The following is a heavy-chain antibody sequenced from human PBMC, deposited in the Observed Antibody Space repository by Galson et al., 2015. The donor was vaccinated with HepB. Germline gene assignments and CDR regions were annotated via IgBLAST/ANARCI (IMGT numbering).Heavy chain of an antibody. CDR1: GYTFTSYY. Sequence: SVKVSCKASGYTFTSYYMHWGRQAPGQGLEWMGIINPSGGSTSYAQKFQGRVTMTRDTSTSTVYMELSSLRSEDTAVYYCARGANTAMVTWDFDYWGQGTLVPVSS. V-gene: IGHV1-46*03. CDR2: INPSGGST. D-gene: IGHD5-18*01. CDR3: ARGANTAMVTWDFDY. J-gene: IGHJ4*02.